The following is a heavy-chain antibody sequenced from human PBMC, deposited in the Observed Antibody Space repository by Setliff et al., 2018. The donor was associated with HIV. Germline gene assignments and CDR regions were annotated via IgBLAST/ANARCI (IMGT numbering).Heavy chain of an antibody. V-gene: IGHV1-24*01. CDR1: GYTVTELS. CDR2: FDPEDNKI. CDR3: ARGQASNDYGVSF. J-gene: IGHJ3*01. D-gene: IGHD4-17*01. Sequence: ASVKVSCKVSGYTVTELSINWVRQAPGKGREWMGGFDPEDNKIVYAQKFQGRVSMTRDTSTSKVYMELSSLRSEDTAVYYCARGQASNDYGVSFWGQGTMVTVS.